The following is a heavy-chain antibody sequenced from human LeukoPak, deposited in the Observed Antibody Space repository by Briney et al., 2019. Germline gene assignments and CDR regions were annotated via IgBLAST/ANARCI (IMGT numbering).Heavy chain of an antibody. J-gene: IGHJ4*02. CDR2: ISGSATTI. D-gene: IGHD2-21*02. V-gene: IGHV3-48*03. CDR3: ARRALPDF. CDR1: GFTFSSFE. Sequence: GGPLRLSCEASGFTFSSFEMNWVHRAPGKGLEFVSYISGSATTIYYADSVKGRFTISRDNAKNSLYLQMNSLRAEDTAVYYCARRALPDFWGQGTLVTVSS.